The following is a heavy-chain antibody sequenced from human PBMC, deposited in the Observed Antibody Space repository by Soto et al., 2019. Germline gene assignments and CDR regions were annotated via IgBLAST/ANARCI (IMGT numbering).Heavy chain of an antibody. CDR1: GFTFSSYA. Sequence: GGSLRLSCAASGFTFSSYAMSWVRQAPGKGLEWVSAISGSGGSTYYADSVKGRFTISRDNSKNTLYLQMNSLRAEDTAVYYCVGGEAVAVFGYWGQGTLVTVSS. D-gene: IGHD6-19*01. CDR2: ISGSGGST. CDR3: VGGEAVAVFGY. J-gene: IGHJ4*02. V-gene: IGHV3-23*01.